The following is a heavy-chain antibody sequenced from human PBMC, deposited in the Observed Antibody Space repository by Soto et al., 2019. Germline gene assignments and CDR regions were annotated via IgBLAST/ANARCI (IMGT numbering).Heavy chain of an antibody. CDR1: GYTFTGYY. CDR3: ARGITMVRGVLLEAFDI. V-gene: IGHV1-2*04. Sequence: QVQLVQSGAEVKKPGASVKVSCKASGYTFTGYYMHWVRQAPGQGLEWMGWINPNSGGTNYAQKFQGWVTMTRDTSISTAYMELSRLRSDDTAVYYCARGITMVRGVLLEAFDIWGQGTMVTVSS. CDR2: INPNSGGT. J-gene: IGHJ3*02. D-gene: IGHD3-10*01.